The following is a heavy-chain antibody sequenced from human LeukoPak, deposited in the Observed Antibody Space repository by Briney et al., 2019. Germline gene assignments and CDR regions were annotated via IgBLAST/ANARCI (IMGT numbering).Heavy chain of an antibody. CDR3: ARGFWNWGAFDT. Sequence: SETLSLTCTVSGGSISSYYWSWIRQPAGKGLEWIGRIYTSGSTNYNPSLKSRVTISVDTSKNQFSLKLSSVTAADTAVYYCARGFWNWGAFDTWGQGTMVTVSS. V-gene: IGHV4-4*07. CDR2: IYTSGST. J-gene: IGHJ3*02. D-gene: IGHD1-7*01. CDR1: GGSISSYY.